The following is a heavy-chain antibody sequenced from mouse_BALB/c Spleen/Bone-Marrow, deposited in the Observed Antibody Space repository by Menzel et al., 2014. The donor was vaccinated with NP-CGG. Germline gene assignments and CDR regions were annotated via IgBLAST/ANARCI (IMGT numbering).Heavy chain of an antibody. CDR2: ISNGGGST. CDR3: TRHELGLFDY. CDR1: GFAFSSYD. J-gene: IGHJ2*01. V-gene: IGHV5-12-1*01. Sequence: EVQLVESGGGLVKPGGSLKLSCAASGFAFSSYDMSWARQTPEKRLEWVAYISNGGGSTYYPDTVKGRFTISRDNAKNTLYLQMSSLKSEDTAMYYCTRHELGLFDYWGQGTTLTVSS. D-gene: IGHD4-1*01.